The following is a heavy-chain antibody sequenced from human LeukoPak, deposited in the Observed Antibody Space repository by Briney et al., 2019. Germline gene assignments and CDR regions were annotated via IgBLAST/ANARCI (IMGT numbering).Heavy chain of an antibody. J-gene: IGHJ3*02. CDR2: ISSSGSTI. CDR1: GFTFSSYS. Sequence: GGSLRLSCAASGFTFSSYSMNWVRQAPGKGLEWVSYISSSGSTIYFADSVKGRFTISRDNAKNSLYLQMNSLRAEDTAVYYCARGSSGWYNDAFDIWGQGTMVTVSS. V-gene: IGHV3-48*04. CDR3: ARGSSGWYNDAFDI. D-gene: IGHD6-19*01.